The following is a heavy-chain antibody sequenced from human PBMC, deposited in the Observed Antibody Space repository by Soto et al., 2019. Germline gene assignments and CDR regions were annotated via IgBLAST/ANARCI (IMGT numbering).Heavy chain of an antibody. CDR1: GYTFTSYD. Sequence: ASVKVSCKASGYTFTSYDINWVRQATGQGLEWMGWMNPNSGNTGYAQKFQGRVTMTRNTSISTAYMELSSLRSEDTAVYYCARGHPIGGYCSGGSCYPSDYWGQGTLVTVSS. V-gene: IGHV1-8*01. J-gene: IGHJ4*02. D-gene: IGHD2-15*01. CDR2: MNPNSGNT. CDR3: ARGHPIGGYCSGGSCYPSDY.